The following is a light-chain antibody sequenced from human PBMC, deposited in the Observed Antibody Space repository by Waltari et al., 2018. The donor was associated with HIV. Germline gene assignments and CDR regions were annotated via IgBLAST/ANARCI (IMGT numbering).Light chain of an antibody. Sequence: QSALTQPASVSGSPGQSITISCTGTSSDVGGYNYVSWYQQHPGKAPKLMIYEVSNRPSGVSNRFSGSKSGNTASLTISGLQVEDEADYYCSSYTSSSVLFGGGTKVTVL. J-gene: IGLJ2*01. CDR2: EVS. CDR1: SSDVGGYNY. CDR3: SSYTSSSVL. V-gene: IGLV2-14*01.